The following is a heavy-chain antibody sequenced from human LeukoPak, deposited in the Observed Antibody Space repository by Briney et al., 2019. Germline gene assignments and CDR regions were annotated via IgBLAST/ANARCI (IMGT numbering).Heavy chain of an antibody. V-gene: IGHV1-2*02. D-gene: IGHD5-18*01. Sequence: ASVKVSCKASGYTFTCYYMHWVRQAPGQGLEWMGWINPNSGGTNYAQKFQGRVTMTRDTSISTAYMELSRLRSDDTAVYYCARGRLKYSYGYGYWGQGTLVTVSS. CDR3: ARGRLKYSYGYGY. CDR2: INPNSGGT. CDR1: GYTFTCYY. J-gene: IGHJ4*02.